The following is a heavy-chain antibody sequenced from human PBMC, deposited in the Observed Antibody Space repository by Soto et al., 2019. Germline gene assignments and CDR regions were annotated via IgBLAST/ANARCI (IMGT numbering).Heavy chain of an antibody. J-gene: IGHJ3*02. CDR1: GDSVSSNNVA. D-gene: IGHD1-1*01. CDR3: ARWINSAIDI. V-gene: IGHV6-1*01. CDR2: TYYRSKWYN. Sequence: QVQLQQSGPGLVKPSQTLSLTCVISGDSVSSNNVAWNWIRQSPSRGLEWLGRTYYRSKWYNNYAVSVKSRTTINADTSKHQFSLQLASVTPEDTAVYYCARWINSAIDIWGQGTMFTVS.